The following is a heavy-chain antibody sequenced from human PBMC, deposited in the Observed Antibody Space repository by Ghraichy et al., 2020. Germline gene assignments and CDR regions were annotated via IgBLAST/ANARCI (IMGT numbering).Heavy chain of an antibody. CDR3: ARESCRSTSCLLDY. V-gene: IGHV4-59*01. J-gene: IGHJ4*02. CDR1: GGSISSYY. D-gene: IGHD2-2*01. Sequence: SETLSLTCTVSGGSISSYYWSWIRQPPGKGLEWIGYIYYSGSTNYNPSLKSRVTISVDTSKNQFSLKLSSVTAADTAVYYCARESCRSTSCLLDYWGQGTLVTVSS. CDR2: IYYSGST.